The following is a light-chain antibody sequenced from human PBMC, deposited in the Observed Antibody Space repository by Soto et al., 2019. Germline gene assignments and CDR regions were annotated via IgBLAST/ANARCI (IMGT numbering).Light chain of an antibody. V-gene: IGKV1-6*01. CDR2: AAS. Sequence: AIQMTRSPSSLSASVVGIVTITFLASQGIRNDLGWYQQKPGKAPKLLIYAASNLQSGVPSRFSGSGSGTDFTLTISSLQPEDFATYYCLQDYNYPRTFGQGTKVDIK. CDR3: LQDYNYPRT. J-gene: IGKJ1*01. CDR1: QGIRND.